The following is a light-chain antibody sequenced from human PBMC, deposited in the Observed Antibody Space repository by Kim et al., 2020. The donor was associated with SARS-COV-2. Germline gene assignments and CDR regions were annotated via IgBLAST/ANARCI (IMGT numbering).Light chain of an antibody. J-gene: IGKJ5*01. Sequence: SPGERATLSCRASQSFSSSYVAWYQQKPGQATRLLIYGASTRATDIPDRCSGSGSGTDFTPTISSLEHEDFAVYLCQQYSASPITFGQGTRLEIK. V-gene: IGKV3-20*01. CDR2: GAS. CDR3: QQYSASPIT. CDR1: QSFSSSY.